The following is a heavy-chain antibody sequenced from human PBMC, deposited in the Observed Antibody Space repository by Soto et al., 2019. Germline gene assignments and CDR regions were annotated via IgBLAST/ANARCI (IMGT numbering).Heavy chain of an antibody. CDR3: ARVRRVCSGGSCYSLRHDAFDI. D-gene: IGHD2-15*01. Sequence: ASVKVSCTASGYTFTSYYMHWVRQAPGQGLEWMGIINPSGGSTSYAQKFQGRVTMTRDTSTSTVYMELSSLRSEDTAVYYCARVRRVCSGGSCYSLRHDAFDIWGQGTMVTVSS. J-gene: IGHJ3*02. V-gene: IGHV1-46*01. CDR1: GYTFTSYY. CDR2: INPSGGST.